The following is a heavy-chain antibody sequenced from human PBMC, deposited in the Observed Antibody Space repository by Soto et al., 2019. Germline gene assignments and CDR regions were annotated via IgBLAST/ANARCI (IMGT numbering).Heavy chain of an antibody. D-gene: IGHD2-15*01. CDR1: GGSITGAYY. V-gene: IGHV4-31*03. CDR2: IHYRGTT. Sequence: SETLSLTCNVSGGSITGAYYWNWIRQHPGKGLEWIGSIHYRGTTDYNPSLKSRITISLDRSKNQFALKLSSVTAADTAVYYCARVRDSFGLDVWGQGTTVTVSS. CDR3: ARVRDSFGLDV. J-gene: IGHJ6*02.